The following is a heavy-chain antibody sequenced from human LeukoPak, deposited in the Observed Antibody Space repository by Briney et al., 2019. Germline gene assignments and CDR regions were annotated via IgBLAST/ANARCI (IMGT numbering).Heavy chain of an antibody. D-gene: IGHD4-17*01. J-gene: IGHJ4*02. CDR1: GFTFSDYY. CDR2: ISSSGSTI. Sequence: GGSLRLSCAASGFTFSDYYMSWIRQAPGKGLEWVSYISSSGSTIYCADSVKGRFTISRDNAKSSLYLQMNSLRAEDTAVYYCARDSLPGVTTGDTNFDYWGQGTLVTVSS. CDR3: ARDSLPGVTTGDTNFDY. V-gene: IGHV3-11*01.